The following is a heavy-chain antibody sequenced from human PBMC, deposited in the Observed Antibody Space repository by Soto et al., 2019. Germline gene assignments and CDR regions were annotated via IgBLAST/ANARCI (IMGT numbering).Heavy chain of an antibody. V-gene: IGHV1-18*01. CDR1: GYTFTSYG. Sequence: ASVKVSCKASGYTFTSYGISWVRQAPGQGLEWMGWISAYNGNTNYAQKLQGRVTMTTDTSTSTAYMERRGLRSDDTAVYYCARVFSNCSGGSCYFWFDPWGQGTLVTVSS. D-gene: IGHD2-15*01. J-gene: IGHJ5*02. CDR2: ISAYNGNT. CDR3: ARVFSNCSGGSCYFWFDP.